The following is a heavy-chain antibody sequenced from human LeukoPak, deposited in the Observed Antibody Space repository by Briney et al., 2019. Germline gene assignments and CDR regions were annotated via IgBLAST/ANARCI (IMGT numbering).Heavy chain of an antibody. D-gene: IGHD2/OR15-2a*01. V-gene: IGHV3-23*01. J-gene: IGHJ5*02. CDR2: INGRGDNT. Sequence: PGGSLRLSCAASGFTFSSYEMNWVRQAPGKGLEWVSAINGRGDNTYYADFVKGRFTISRDNSKSTVYLQMNSLRTEDTAVYYCAKDRVSPGFDWFDPWGQGTLVTVS. CDR1: GFTFSSYE. CDR3: AKDRVSPGFDWFDP.